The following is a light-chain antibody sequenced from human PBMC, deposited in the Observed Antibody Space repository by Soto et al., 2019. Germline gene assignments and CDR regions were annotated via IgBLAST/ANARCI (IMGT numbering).Light chain of an antibody. CDR1: QSVSSY. Sequence: EIVLTQSPATLSVFPGEKATLSFGASQSVSSYLAWYQQKPGQAPRLLIYDASNRATGIPARFSGSGSGTDFTLTISSLEPEDFAVYYCQQRSNWPPITFGQGTRLEIK. J-gene: IGKJ5*01. CDR3: QQRSNWPPIT. CDR2: DAS. V-gene: IGKV3-11*01.